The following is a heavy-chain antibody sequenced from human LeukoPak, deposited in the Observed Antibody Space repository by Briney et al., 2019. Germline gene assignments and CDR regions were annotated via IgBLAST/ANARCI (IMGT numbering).Heavy chain of an antibody. CDR3: AKDHCSSTSCYAADHWFDP. J-gene: IGHJ5*02. D-gene: IGHD2-2*01. CDR2: ISGSGGST. CDR1: GFTFSSYA. V-gene: IGHV3-23*01. Sequence: GGSLRLSCAASGFTFSSYAMSWVRQAPGKGLEWVSAISGSGGSTYYADSVKGRFTISRDNSKNTLYLQMNSLRAEDTAVYYCAKDHCSSTSCYAADHWFDPWGQGTLVTVSS.